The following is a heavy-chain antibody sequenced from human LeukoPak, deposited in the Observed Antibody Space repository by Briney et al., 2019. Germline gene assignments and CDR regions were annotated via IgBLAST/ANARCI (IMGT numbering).Heavy chain of an antibody. CDR1: GFSFSSHG. J-gene: IGHJ4*02. CDR2: IWYDGSNK. D-gene: IGHD3-22*01. CDR3: AKDWYYYDNSGYYSFDY. V-gene: IGHV3-33*06. Sequence: GRSLRLSCAASGFSFSSHGMHWVRQAPGKGLEWVAVIWYDGSNKYYADSVKGRFTISRDNSKNTLYLQMNSLRAEDTAVYYCAKDWYYYDNSGYYSFDYWGQGTLVTVSS.